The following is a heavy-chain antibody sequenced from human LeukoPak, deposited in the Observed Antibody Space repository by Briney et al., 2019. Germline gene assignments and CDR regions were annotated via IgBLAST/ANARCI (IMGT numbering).Heavy chain of an antibody. CDR2: ICPSDSDT. V-gene: IGHV5-51*01. Sequence: GESLNISCKGSGSSFSNYWIGWVRQMPGKGLEWMGIICPSDSDTRYRPSFQGQVTMSADKSSSIVYLQWSSLEASDTAKYFCARRSTISAFDAFDIWGQGTMVIVSS. J-gene: IGHJ3*02. CDR1: GSSFSNYW. CDR3: ARRSTISAFDAFDI. D-gene: IGHD3-3*01.